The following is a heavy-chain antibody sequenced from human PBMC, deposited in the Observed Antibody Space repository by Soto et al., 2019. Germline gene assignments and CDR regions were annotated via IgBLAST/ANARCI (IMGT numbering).Heavy chain of an antibody. V-gene: IGHV1-3*01. CDR1: GYTFTSYA. J-gene: IGHJ4*02. CDR2: INAGNGNT. Sequence: ASVKVSCKASGYTFTSYAMHWVRQAPGQRLEWMGWINAGNGNTKYSQKFQGRVTITRDTSASTAYMELSSLRSEDTAVYYCARSTGLVAARNFDYWGQGTLVTVYS. D-gene: IGHD6-6*01. CDR3: ARSTGLVAARNFDY.